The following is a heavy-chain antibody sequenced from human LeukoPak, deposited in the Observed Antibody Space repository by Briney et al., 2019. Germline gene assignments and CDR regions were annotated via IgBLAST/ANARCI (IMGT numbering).Heavy chain of an antibody. CDR2: INQDGSEK. CDR3: ARMWIQLWPFDY. D-gene: IGHD5-18*01. J-gene: IGHJ4*02. V-gene: IGHV3-7*03. CDR1: GFIFSNYW. Sequence: GGSLRLSCAASGFIFSNYWMSWVRQAPGTGLEWVANINQDGSEKYYVDSLKGRFTISRDNAKNSLYLQMNSLRAEDTAVYYCARMWIQLWPFDYWGQGTLVTVSS.